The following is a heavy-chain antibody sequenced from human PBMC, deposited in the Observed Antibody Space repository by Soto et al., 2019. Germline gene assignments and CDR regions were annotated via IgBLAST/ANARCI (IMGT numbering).Heavy chain of an antibody. J-gene: IGHJ4*02. V-gene: IGHV3-53*01. CDR3: ARAQCWSGYDPQFDF. CDR2: IYSDGDT. D-gene: IGHD5-12*01. CDR1: GFSVGSNY. Sequence: GGSLRLSCAASGFSVGSNYMSWVRQAPGKGLEYVSVIYSDGDTYCADSVKGRFTISRDKSQNTLHLQMNSLRAEDTAVYYCARAQCWSGYDPQFDFWGQGTLVTV.